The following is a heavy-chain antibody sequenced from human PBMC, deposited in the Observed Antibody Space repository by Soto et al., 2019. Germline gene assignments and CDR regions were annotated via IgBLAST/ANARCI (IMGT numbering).Heavy chain of an antibody. CDR2: IGGSGGST. V-gene: IGHV3-23*01. J-gene: IGHJ6*02. CDR3: AKDQKRWLPPHGMDV. D-gene: IGHD5-12*01. Sequence: GGSLRLSCAASGFSFSSSWMNWIRQAPGKGLEWVSAIGGSGGSTYYADSVKGRFTISRDNSRNTLYLQMNSLRAEDTAVYYCAKDQKRWLPPHGMDVWGQGTTVTVSS. CDR1: GFSFSSSW.